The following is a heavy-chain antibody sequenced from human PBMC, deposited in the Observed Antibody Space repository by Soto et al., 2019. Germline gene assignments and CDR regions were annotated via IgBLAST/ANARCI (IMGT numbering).Heavy chain of an antibody. CDR2: INLSGGST. D-gene: IGHD6-19*01. CDR1: GYTFTNYY. CDR3: APGGGSSGWYSSGYYYGMDV. V-gene: IGHV1-46*01. J-gene: IGHJ6*02. Sequence: QVQLVQSGAEVKKPGASVKVSCKASGYTFTNYYMHWVRQAPGQGLEWMGIINLSGGSTSYAQKFQGRVTMTRDTSPSTVYMELSSRGSEATAVYYCAPGGGSSGWYSSGYYYGMDVWGQGTTVTVSS.